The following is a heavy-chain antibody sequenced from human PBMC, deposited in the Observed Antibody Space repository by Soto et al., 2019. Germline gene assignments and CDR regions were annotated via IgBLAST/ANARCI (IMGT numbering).Heavy chain of an antibody. Sequence: PSETLSLTCTVSGVVLGSDAYYWSWIRQHPGKGLEWIGNIYHTGSTYYNPSLKSRVVISLDTSKNQYSLQLNSVTPEDTAVYFCARGEQYSGRIFDYWGQGTLVTVSS. J-gene: IGHJ4*01. V-gene: IGHV4-31*03. CDR2: IYHTGST. D-gene: IGHD1-26*01. CDR1: GVVLGSDAYY. CDR3: ARGEQYSGRIFDY.